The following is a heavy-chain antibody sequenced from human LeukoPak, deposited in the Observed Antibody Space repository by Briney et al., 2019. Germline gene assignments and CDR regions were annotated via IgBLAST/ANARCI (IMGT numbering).Heavy chain of an antibody. CDR2: IRYDGSNT. CDR3: AKDGLTVITPPSFDY. J-gene: IGHJ4*02. V-gene: IGHV3-30*02. CDR1: GFTFSNYA. D-gene: IGHD4-23*01. Sequence: GGSLRLSCVASGFTFSNYAMHWVRQAPGKGLEWVAFIRYDGSNTYYADSVKGRFTISRDNSKNTLYLQMNSLRAEDTAVYYCAKDGLTVITPPSFDYWGQGTLVTVSS.